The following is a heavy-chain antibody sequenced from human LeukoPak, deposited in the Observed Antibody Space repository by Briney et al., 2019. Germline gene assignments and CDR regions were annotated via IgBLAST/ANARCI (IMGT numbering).Heavy chain of an antibody. CDR1: GFTFSSYA. CDR3: ASILGSGSHNDY. D-gene: IGHD3-10*01. V-gene: IGHV3-23*01. J-gene: IGHJ4*02. Sequence: GGSLRLSCAASGFTFSSYAMSWVRQAPGKGLEWVSTISGNGGSTYYADSVKGRFTISRDNSKNTLFLQLNSLRAEDTAVYYCASILGSGSHNDYWGQGTLVTVSS. CDR2: ISGNGGST.